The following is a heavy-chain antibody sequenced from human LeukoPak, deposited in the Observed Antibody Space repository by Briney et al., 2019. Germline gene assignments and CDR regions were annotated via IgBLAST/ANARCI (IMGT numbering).Heavy chain of an antibody. Sequence: GGSLRLSCTASGLSVSGNYWHWVRQAPGKALEWVSIIYSDGKTLYTKSVKGRFTFSRDKCKNTFYLQMNSLRAEDTAVYFCTYGDYPLTYWGQGTLVTVSS. CDR3: TYGDYPLTY. D-gene: IGHD4-17*01. V-gene: IGHV3-66*01. CDR1: GLSVSGNY. CDR2: IYSDGKT. J-gene: IGHJ4*02.